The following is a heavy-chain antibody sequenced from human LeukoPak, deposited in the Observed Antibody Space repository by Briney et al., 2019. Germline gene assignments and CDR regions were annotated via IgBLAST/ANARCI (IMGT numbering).Heavy chain of an antibody. J-gene: IGHJ4*02. CDR3: TAPERGDYGDY. CDR2: IKSKTDGGTT. Sequence: GGSLRLSCAVSGFRVSDYYMSWVRQAPGKGLEWVGRIKSKTDGGTTDYAAPVKGRFTISRDDSKNTLYLQMNSLKTEDTAVYYCTAPERGDYGDYWGQGTLVTVSS. D-gene: IGHD5-24*01. V-gene: IGHV3-15*01. CDR1: GFRVSDYY.